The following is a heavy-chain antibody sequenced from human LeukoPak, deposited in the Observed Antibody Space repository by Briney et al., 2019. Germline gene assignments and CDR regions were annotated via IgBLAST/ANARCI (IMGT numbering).Heavy chain of an antibody. Sequence: GGSLRLSCAATGFTFSTYAMSGGRQSPGKGVEWVAAISGSGGSTHYAGAVKGRFTISRDNSMNTLYLQMNSLRAEDTAVYYCVLEDRRDYWGQGTLVTVSS. CDR3: VLEDRRDY. D-gene: IGHD3-22*01. CDR2: ISGSGGST. J-gene: IGHJ4*02. V-gene: IGHV3-23*01. CDR1: GFTFSTYA.